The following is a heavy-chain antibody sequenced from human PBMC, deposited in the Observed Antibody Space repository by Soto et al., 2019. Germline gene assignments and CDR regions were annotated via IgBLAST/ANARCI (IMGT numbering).Heavy chain of an antibody. J-gene: IGHJ4*02. CDR2: ASDIERT. D-gene: IGHD3-10*01. V-gene: IGHV3-53*01. Sequence: EVRLVESGGGLIQPGGSLRLSCEVSGFSVSSNYMSWVRQAPGKGLEWVPVASDIERTYYADSVKGRFTYSRDLSTRTVYLQMSSLRAEDTAVYYCARPHSSAFAWAVDSWGQGTLVIVSS. CDR3: ARPHSSAFAWAVDS. CDR1: GFSVSSNY.